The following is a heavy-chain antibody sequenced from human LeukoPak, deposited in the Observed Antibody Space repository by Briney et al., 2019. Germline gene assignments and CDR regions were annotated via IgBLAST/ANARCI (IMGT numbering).Heavy chain of an antibody. CDR3: GNTENLNHYDSSGYFPY. CDR1: GFPFTSYG. D-gene: IGHD3-22*01. V-gene: IGHV3-30*02. CDR2: IRYDGSTI. Sequence: GGSLRLSCVASGFPFTSYGMHWVRQAPGKGLEWVAFIRYDGSTIYNEDSVKGRFTISRDNSKNTLYLQMNSLRPEDTAVYYCGNTENLNHYDSSGYFPYWGQGTLVTVSS. J-gene: IGHJ4*02.